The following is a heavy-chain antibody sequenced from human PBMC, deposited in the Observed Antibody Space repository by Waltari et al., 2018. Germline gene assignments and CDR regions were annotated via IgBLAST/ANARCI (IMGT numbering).Heavy chain of an antibody. CDR1: GYTFTGYY. Sequence: QVQLVQSGAEVKKPGASVKVSCKASGYTFTGYYMHWVRQAPGQGLEWMGRINPNSGGTNYAQKFRGRVTMTRDTSISTAYMELSRLRSDDTAVYYCARDWCSGGSCYGNWFDPWGQGTLVTVSS. CDR2: INPNSGGT. V-gene: IGHV1-2*06. CDR3: ARDWCSGGSCYGNWFDP. D-gene: IGHD2-15*01. J-gene: IGHJ5*02.